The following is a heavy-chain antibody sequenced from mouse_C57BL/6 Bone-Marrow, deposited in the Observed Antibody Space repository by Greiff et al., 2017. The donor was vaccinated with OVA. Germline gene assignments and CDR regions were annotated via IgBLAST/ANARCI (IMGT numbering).Heavy chain of an antibody. Sequence: QVQLQQSGAELVRPGTSVKVSCKASGYAFTNYLIEGVKQRPGQGLEWIGVINPGSGGTNYNEKFKGKATLTADKSSSTAYMQLSSLTSEDSAVYFCARGYDGLRGFFDYWGQGTTLTVSS. D-gene: IGHD2-2*01. CDR2: INPGSGGT. CDR3: ARGYDGLRGFFDY. J-gene: IGHJ2*01. V-gene: IGHV1-54*01. CDR1: GYAFTNYL.